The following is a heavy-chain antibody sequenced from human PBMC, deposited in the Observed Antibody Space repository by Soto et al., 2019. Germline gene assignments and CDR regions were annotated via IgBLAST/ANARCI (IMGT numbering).Heavy chain of an antibody. CDR3: ARSSGYVPGGY. Sequence: LSLTCAVSGYPISSGYYWGWIRQPPGKGLEWIGIIHHSGSTYYNPSLRSRITISVDTSKNQFSLKMPSVTAADTAVYYCARSSGYVPGGYWGQGILDTVS. D-gene: IGHD5-12*01. J-gene: IGHJ4*02. CDR2: IHHSGST. V-gene: IGHV4-38-2*01. CDR1: GYPISSGYY.